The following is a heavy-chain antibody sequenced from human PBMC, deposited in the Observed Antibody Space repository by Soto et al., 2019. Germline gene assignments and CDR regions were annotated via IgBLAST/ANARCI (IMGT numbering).Heavy chain of an antibody. Sequence: EVQLVEAGGGVVQPGGSLRLSCAASGFTFSTNLMHWVRQGPGKGLVWVSRINSDGTTAAYADSVQGRFTISRDNAKNTLYLHMTSLRGEDTAVYYCAKDGEGVANFDYWGQGTRVTVSS. CDR1: GFTFSTNL. D-gene: IGHD3-10*01. CDR3: AKDGEGVANFDY. J-gene: IGHJ4*02. V-gene: IGHV3-74*01. CDR2: INSDGTTA.